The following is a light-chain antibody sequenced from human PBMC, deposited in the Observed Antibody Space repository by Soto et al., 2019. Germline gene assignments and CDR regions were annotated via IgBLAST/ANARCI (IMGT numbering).Light chain of an antibody. Sequence: ELVLTQSPGTLSLSPGERATLSCRASQGVSSTYLAWYQQKPGQAPRLLIYGASFRATGIPDRFSGSVAGTEFTLTISRLEPEDFAVYYCQQFGGSSRTFGQGPKVESK. CDR2: GAS. J-gene: IGKJ1*01. CDR3: QQFGGSSRT. V-gene: IGKV3-20*01. CDR1: QGVSSTY.